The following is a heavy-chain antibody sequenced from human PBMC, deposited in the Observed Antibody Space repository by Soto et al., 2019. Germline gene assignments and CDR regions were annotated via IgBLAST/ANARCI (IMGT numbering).Heavy chain of an antibody. CDR2: IWFDGSNK. CDR3: ARESKVGYTYGFNFDS. D-gene: IGHD5-18*01. J-gene: IGHJ4*02. V-gene: IGHV3-33*01. Sequence: PGGSLRLSCVASEFTFSSYGMHWVRQAPGKGLEWVAVIWFDGSNKFYSDSVKGRFTISRDNSENTLHLQMNNLRAEDTAVYYCARESKVGYTYGFNFDSWGQGTLVTVSS. CDR1: EFTFSSYG.